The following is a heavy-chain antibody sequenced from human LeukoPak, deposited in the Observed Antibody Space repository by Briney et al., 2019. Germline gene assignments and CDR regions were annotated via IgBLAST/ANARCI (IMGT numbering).Heavy chain of an antibody. J-gene: IGHJ6*03. Sequence: GGSLRLSCAASGFTFSSYWMSWVRQAPGKGLEWVANIKQDGSEKYYVDSVKGRFTISRDNAKNSLYLQMNSLRAEDTALYYCARQAYCGGDCYYYYMDVWGKGTTVTVSS. V-gene: IGHV3-7*03. D-gene: IGHD2-21*01. CDR3: ARQAYCGGDCYYYYMDV. CDR2: IKQDGSEK. CDR1: GFTFSSYW.